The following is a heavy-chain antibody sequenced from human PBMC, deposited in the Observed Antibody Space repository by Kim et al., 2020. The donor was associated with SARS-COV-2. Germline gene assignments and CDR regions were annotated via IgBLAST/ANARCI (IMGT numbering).Heavy chain of an antibody. CDR3: AKGSNLAMGVLDY. D-gene: IGHD5-18*01. J-gene: IGHJ4*02. V-gene: IGHV3-23*01. CDR1: GFTFKNYA. CDR2: ISGIGTGENT. Sequence: GGSLRLSCATFGFTFKNYAMSWVRQAPGKGLEWVSGISGIGTGENTYYTDSVKGRFTISRDNSENSLELEMNSLRAEDTAVYYCAKGSNLAMGVLDYWGQGTRVTVSS.